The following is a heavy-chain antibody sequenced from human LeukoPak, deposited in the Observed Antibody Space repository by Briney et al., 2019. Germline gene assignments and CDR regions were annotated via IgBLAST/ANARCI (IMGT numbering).Heavy chain of an antibody. J-gene: IGHJ3*02. Sequence: SETLSLTCTVSGGSISSYYWSWIRQPPGKGLEWIGYIYYSGSTNYNPSLKSRVTISVDTSKNQFSLKLSSVTAADTAVYYCARATVTTGVYAFDIWGQGTMVTVSS. CDR2: IYYSGST. CDR3: ARATVTTGVYAFDI. D-gene: IGHD4-17*01. CDR1: GGSISSYY. V-gene: IGHV4-59*01.